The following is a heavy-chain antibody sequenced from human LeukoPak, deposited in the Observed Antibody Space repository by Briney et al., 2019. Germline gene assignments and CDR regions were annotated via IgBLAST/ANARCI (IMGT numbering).Heavy chain of an antibody. CDR3: ARGGIVVVVAEDRDAFDI. J-gene: IGHJ3*02. CDR1: GYTFAVYY. D-gene: IGHD2-15*01. CDR2: INPNSGGT. Sequence: ASVKVSCKASGYTFAVYYMHWVRQAPGQGLEWMGWINPNSGGTNYAQKFQGWVTMTRDTSISTAYMELSRLRSDDTAVYYCARGGIVVVVAEDRDAFDIWGQGTMVTVSS. V-gene: IGHV1-2*04.